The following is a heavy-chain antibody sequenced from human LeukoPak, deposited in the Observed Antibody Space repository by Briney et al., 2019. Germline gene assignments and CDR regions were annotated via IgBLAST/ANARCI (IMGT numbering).Heavy chain of an antibody. D-gene: IGHD5-24*01. CDR1: GFTFDDYA. Sequence: PGRSQRLSCAASGFTFDDYAMHWVRQAPGKGLEWVSGISWNSGSIGYADSVKGRFTISRDNAKNSLYLQMNSLRAEDTAVYYCAREGRWLQLTAFDIWGQGTMVTVSS. CDR3: AREGRWLQLTAFDI. CDR2: ISWNSGSI. V-gene: IGHV3-9*01. J-gene: IGHJ3*02.